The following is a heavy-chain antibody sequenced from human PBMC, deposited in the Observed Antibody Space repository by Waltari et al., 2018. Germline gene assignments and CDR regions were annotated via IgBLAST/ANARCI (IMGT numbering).Heavy chain of an antibody. Sequence: QVQLVESGGDVVQPGKSLRLSCAASGFTFSTYGMIWVRQAPGKGLEWVAVIWYDGSNKYYGESVKGRFTISRDNSKNTLYLQMNSLRVEDTAVHYCARSNEFSSGPAKYWGQGTLVTVSS. CDR3: ARSNEFSSGPAKY. CDR2: IWYDGSNK. V-gene: IGHV3-33*01. CDR1: GFTFSTYG. D-gene: IGHD3-22*01. J-gene: IGHJ4*02.